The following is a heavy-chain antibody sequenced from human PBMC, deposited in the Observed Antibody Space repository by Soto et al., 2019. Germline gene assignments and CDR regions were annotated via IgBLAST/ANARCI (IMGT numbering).Heavy chain of an antibody. D-gene: IGHD1-26*01. CDR3: AKARVRIVGANSFDY. J-gene: IGHJ4*02. CDR1: GFTFSNYG. Sequence: PGGSLRLSCVGSGFTFSNYGMHWGRQPPGKGLEWVALISDDGDKRYYADSVRGRLIISRDNSKDTLYLQMNSLGPDDTAVYFCAKARVRIVGANSFDYWGQGTPVTVSS. CDR2: ISDDGDKR. V-gene: IGHV3-30*18.